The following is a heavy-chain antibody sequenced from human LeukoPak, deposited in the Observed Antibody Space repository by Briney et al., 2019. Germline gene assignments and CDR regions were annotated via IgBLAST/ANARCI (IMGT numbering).Heavy chain of an antibody. D-gene: IGHD6-13*01. J-gene: IGHJ4*02. CDR1: GGSISSYY. V-gene: IGHV4-4*09. CDR2: IYTSGST. Sequence: PSETLSLTCTVSGGSISSYYWSWIRQPPGKGLEWIGYIYTSGSTNYNPSLKSRVTISVDTSKNQFSLNLSSVTAADTAVYYCARHSSSWYSGFDYWGQGTLVTVSS. CDR3: ARHSSSWYSGFDY.